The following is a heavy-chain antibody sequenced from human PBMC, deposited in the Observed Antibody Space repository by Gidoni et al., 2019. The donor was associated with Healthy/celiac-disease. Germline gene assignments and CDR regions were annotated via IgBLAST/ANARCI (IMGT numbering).Heavy chain of an antibody. Sequence: EVQLLESGGGLVQPGGSLSLSCAASGFTFSSYAMRWVRQAPGKGLEWVSAISGRGGSTYYADSVKGRFTISRDNSKNTLYLQMNSLRAEDTAVYYCAKVSGWYMRNYFQHWGQGTLVTVSS. CDR3: AKVSGWYMRNYFQH. CDR2: ISGRGGST. D-gene: IGHD6-19*01. J-gene: IGHJ1*01. V-gene: IGHV3-23*01. CDR1: GFTFSSYA.